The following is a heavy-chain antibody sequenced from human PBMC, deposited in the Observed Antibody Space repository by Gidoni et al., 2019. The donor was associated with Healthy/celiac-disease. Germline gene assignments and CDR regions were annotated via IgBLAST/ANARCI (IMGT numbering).Heavy chain of an antibody. CDR1: GYSFTSYW. V-gene: IGHV5-51*01. CDR2: IYPGDSDT. CDR3: ARTGYYDSSGYYPEDY. D-gene: IGHD3-22*01. J-gene: IGHJ4*02. Sequence: EVQLVQSGAEVTKPGESLKISCKGSGYSFTSYWIGWVRQRPGKGLEWMGIIYPGDSDTRYSPSFQGQVTISADKSISTAYLQWSSLKASDTAMYYCARTGYYDSSGYYPEDYWGQGTLVTVSS.